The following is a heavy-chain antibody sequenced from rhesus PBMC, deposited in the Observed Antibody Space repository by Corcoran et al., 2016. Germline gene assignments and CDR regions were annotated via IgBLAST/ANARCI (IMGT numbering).Heavy chain of an antibody. D-gene: IGHD6-13*01. CDR3: GTRGRWSGNRFDV. CDR1: GGSFSGCYE. CDR2: ITGSSGDA. Sequence: QVQLQESGPGLVNPSETLSLTCAVSGGSFSGCYEWNWVRQSPGKGLEWIGYITGSSGDANYNPTLKNRVTISKDPSKKQFSLRMTSVTAADTAVYYCGTRGRWSGNRFDVWGPGVLVIVSS. V-gene: IGHV4-76*01. J-gene: IGHJ5-1*01.